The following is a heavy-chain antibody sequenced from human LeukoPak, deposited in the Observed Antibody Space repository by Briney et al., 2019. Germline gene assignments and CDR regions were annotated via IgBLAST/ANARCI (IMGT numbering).Heavy chain of an antibody. D-gene: IGHD4-17*01. CDR1: GASISPYY. CDR2: IHTSGST. J-gene: IGHJ4*02. V-gene: IGHV4-4*07. Sequence: SETLSLTCTVSGASISPYYWTWIRQPAGKGLEWIGHIHTSGSTNYNPSLKSRVTMSLDTSKNQLSLKLNSVTAADTAVYYCAKDNGEESVNLPDYWGQGTLVTVSS. CDR3: AKDNGEESVNLPDY.